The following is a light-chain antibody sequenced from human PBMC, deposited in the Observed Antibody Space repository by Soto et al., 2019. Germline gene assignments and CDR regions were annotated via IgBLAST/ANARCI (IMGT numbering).Light chain of an antibody. Sequence: EIVLTQSPGTLSLSPGERATLSCRASQSVSSSYLAWYQQKPGQAPRLLIYGASSRATGIPDRFSGSGSGTDFTITISRLEPEDFAVYYCQQYGSLPRTFGQGTRLEIK. J-gene: IGKJ5*01. CDR1: QSVSSSY. V-gene: IGKV3-20*01. CDR2: GAS. CDR3: QQYGSLPRT.